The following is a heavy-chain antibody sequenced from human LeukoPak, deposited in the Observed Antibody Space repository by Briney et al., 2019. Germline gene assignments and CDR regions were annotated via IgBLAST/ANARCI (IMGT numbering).Heavy chain of an antibody. CDR3: ARLSRGRGIGAVARRTGPYYFDY. CDR1: GGSFSGYY. V-gene: IGHV4-34*01. J-gene: IGHJ4*02. CDR2: INHSGST. Sequence: KPSETLSLTCAVYGGSFSGYYWSWIRQPPGKGLEWIGEINHSGSTNYNPSLKSRVTISVDTSKNQFSLKLSSVTAADTAVYYCARLSRGRGIGAVARRTGPYYFDYWGQGTLVTVSS. D-gene: IGHD6-19*01.